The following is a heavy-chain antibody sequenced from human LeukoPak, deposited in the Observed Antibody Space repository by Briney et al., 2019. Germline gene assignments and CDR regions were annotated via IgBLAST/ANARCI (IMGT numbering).Heavy chain of an antibody. V-gene: IGHV3-66*01. CDR1: GFTVSSSY. CDR3: AKSDSSSS. CDR2: IYSGGTT. Sequence: PGGSLRLSCAASGFTVSSSYMSWVRQAPGKGLEWVSIIYSGGTTYYADSVKGRFTISRDNSKNTLYLQMNSLRAEDTAVYYCAKSDSSSSWGQGILVTVSS. D-gene: IGHD6-13*01. J-gene: IGHJ4*02.